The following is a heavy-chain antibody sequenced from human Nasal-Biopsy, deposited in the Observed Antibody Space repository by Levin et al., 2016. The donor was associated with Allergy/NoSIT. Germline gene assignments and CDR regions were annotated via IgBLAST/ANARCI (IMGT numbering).Heavy chain of an antibody. D-gene: IGHD3-10*01. CDR3: ARDEDFYGSGNYRY. CDR2: IVPIFGTA. J-gene: IGHJ4*02. CDR1: GDTFNTYA. V-gene: IGHV1-69*06. Sequence: SVKVSCKASGDTFNTYAFTWVRQAPGQGLEWMGGIVPIFGTARYAQSFQGRVTITADKSTSTVYMELSILRLEDMAFYYCARDEDFYGSGNYRYWGQGTLVTVSS.